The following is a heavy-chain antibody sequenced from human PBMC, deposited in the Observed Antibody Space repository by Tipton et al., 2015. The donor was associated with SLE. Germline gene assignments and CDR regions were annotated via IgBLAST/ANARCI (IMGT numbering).Heavy chain of an antibody. Sequence: TLSLTCTVSGGSISSGGYYWSWIRQPPGKGLEWIGEINHSGSTNYNPSLKSRVTISVDTSKNQFSLKLSSVTAADTAVYYCALSYYDSSGYYYPFDYWGQGTLVTVPS. CDR2: INHSGST. J-gene: IGHJ4*02. V-gene: IGHV4-39*07. CDR1: GGSISSGGYY. CDR3: ALSYYDSSGYYYPFDY. D-gene: IGHD3-22*01.